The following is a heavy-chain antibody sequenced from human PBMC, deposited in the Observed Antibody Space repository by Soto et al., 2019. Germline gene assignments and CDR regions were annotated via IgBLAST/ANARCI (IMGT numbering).Heavy chain of an antibody. CDR1: GYTFTTYV. V-gene: IGHV1-3*04. D-gene: IGHD3-10*02. CDR3: AKDRMETTMWGGELDY. CDR2: IHTGNGNT. Sequence: QVQLVQSGAEMRKPGASVKVSCKASGYTFTTYVIHWVRQAPGQRLEWMGWIHTGNGNTKYSQKFQGRVAITRDTSASTAYVELSSLRAEDTAIYYCAKDRMETTMWGGELDYWGQGTLVTVSS. J-gene: IGHJ4*02.